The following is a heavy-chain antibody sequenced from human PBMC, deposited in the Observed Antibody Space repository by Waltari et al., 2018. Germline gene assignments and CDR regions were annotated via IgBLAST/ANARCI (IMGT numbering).Heavy chain of an antibody. CDR2: IYYSGST. V-gene: IGHV4-59*11. CDR1: GGSISSHY. Sequence: QVQLQESGPGLVKPSEPLSLTCTVSGGSISSHYWSWIRPPPGKGLEWIGYIYYSGSTNYNPSLKSRVTISVDTSKNQFSLKLSSVTAADTAVYYCAREAPAVAIDAFDIWGQGTMVTVSS. D-gene: IGHD6-19*01. J-gene: IGHJ3*02. CDR3: AREAPAVAIDAFDI.